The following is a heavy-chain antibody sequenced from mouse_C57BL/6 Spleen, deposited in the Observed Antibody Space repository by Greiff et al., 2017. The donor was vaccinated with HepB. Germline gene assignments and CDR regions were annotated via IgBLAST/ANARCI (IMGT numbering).Heavy chain of an antibody. CDR2: IYPGDGDT. V-gene: IGHV1-82*01. J-gene: IGHJ2*01. D-gene: IGHD2-4*01. CDR1: GYAFSSSW. CDR3: ASGVYDYGGAFDY. Sequence: VQLQQSGPELVKPGASVKISCKASGYAFSSSWMNWVKQRPGKGLEWIGRIYPGDGDTNYNGKFKGKATLTADKSSSTAYMQLSSLTSEDSAVYFCASGVYDYGGAFDYWGQGTTLTVSS.